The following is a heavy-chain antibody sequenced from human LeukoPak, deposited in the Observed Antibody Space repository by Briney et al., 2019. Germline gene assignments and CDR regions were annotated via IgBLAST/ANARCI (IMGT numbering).Heavy chain of an antibody. CDR3: ARVHFAEQVFWFDP. V-gene: IGHV6-1*01. Sequence: SQTLSLTCAISGDSVSSKTAAWNWIRQSPSRGLEWLGRTYYRSKWYNDYAVSVQSRITINPDTSKNQFSLQLNSVTPEDMAVYYCARVHFAEQVFWFDPWGQGTLVTVSS. CDR2: TYYRSKWYN. J-gene: IGHJ5*02. D-gene: IGHD1-26*01. CDR1: GDSVSSKTAA.